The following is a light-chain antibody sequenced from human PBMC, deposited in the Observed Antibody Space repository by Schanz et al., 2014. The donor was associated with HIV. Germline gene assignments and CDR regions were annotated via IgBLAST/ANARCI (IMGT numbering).Light chain of an antibody. CDR3: QQSDTYPYT. CDR2: QAS. J-gene: IGKJ2*01. CDR1: QTIGRW. V-gene: IGKV1-5*03. Sequence: DILMTQSPSTLSTSVGDRVTITCRASQTIGRWLAWFQQKPGRAPNLLIYQASTLQTGVPSRFSGSGSGTEFTLTISSLQPDDFATYYCQQSDTYPYTFGQGTKLEIK.